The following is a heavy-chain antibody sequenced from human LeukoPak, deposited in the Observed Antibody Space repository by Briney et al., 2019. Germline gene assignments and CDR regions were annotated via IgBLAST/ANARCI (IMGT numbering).Heavy chain of an antibody. CDR1: GGSISSNNW. D-gene: IGHD3-22*01. CDR3: ATYYDSSGYKLDY. J-gene: IGHJ4*02. CDR2: IYHSGST. V-gene: IGHV4-4*02. Sequence: SETLSLTCAVSGGSISSNNWWSWVRQPPGKGLEWIGEIYHSGSTNYNPSLKSRVTISVDKSKNQFSLKLSSVTAADTAVYYCATYYDSSGYKLDYWGQGTLVTVSS.